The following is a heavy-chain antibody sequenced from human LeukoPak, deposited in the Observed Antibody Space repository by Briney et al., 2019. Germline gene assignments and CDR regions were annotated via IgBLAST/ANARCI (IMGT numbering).Heavy chain of an antibody. V-gene: IGHV3-21*01. CDR2: ISSSSSYI. D-gene: IGHD5-24*01. CDR1: GFTFSSYV. J-gene: IGHJ4*02. CDR3: ARDLDGYNPFDY. Sequence: GGSLRLSCAASGFTFSSYVMHWVRQAPGKGLEWVSSISSSSSYIYYADSVKGRFTISRDNAKNSLYLQMNSLRAEDTAVYYCARDLDGYNPFDYWGQGTLVTVSS.